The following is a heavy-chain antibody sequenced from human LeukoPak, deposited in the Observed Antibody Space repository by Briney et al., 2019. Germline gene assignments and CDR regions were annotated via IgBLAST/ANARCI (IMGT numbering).Heavy chain of an antibody. D-gene: IGHD3-10*01. J-gene: IGHJ4*02. CDR3: ARSFYYGSGSYYPHAHG. CDR2: IIPIFGTA. CDR1: GGTFSSYA. Sequence: ASVKVSCKASGGTFSSYAISWVRQAPGQGLEWMGGIIPIFGTANYAQKFQGRVTITADKSTSTAYMELSSLGSEDTAVYYCARSFYYGSGSYYPHAHGWGQGTLVTVSS. V-gene: IGHV1-69*06.